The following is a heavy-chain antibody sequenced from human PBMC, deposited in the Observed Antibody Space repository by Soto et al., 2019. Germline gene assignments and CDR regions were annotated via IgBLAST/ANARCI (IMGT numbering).Heavy chain of an antibody. CDR3: ARRGGSSSGYYYYAVEG. D-gene: IGHD6-6*01. CDR1: SDSMNSGGYY. CDR2: IYSNGDT. V-gene: IGHV4-31*03. Sequence: PSETLSLTCSVSSDSMNSGGYYWSWIRQHPGKGLEWIGYIYSNGDTYYNPSLKSRVTISVDTSKNQFSLNLTSVTAADTAVYYCARRGGSSSGYYYYAVEGWGQGTTVTVLS. J-gene: IGHJ6*01.